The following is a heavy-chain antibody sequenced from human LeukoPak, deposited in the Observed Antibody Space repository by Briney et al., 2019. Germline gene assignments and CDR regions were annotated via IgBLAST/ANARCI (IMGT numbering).Heavy chain of an antibody. V-gene: IGHV3-30*03. J-gene: IGHJ6*02. CDR1: GFTLSNYG. CDR2: KSYDGNSE. D-gene: IGHD3-22*01. Sequence: PGGSLRLSCAASGFTLSNYGMHWVRQAPGKGLEWVAVKSYDGNSEYYADSVKGRFTVSRDSAKNTLYLQMNSLRAEDTAVYYCARDMYYYDSSGLYYGMDVWGQGTTVTVSS. CDR3: ARDMYYYDSSGLYYGMDV.